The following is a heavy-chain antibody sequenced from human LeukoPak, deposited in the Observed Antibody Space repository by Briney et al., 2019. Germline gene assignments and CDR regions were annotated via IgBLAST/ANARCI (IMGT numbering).Heavy chain of an antibody. CDR3: VKGTDY. CDR1: GFTFSAFG. Sequence: GGSLRLSCAASGFTFSAFGMGWVGQAPGKGLEWVSAISASGDDTYYEDSVKGRFAISRDNSKNTLYLQMNSLRVEDTAVYYCVKGTDYWGQGTLLTVSS. V-gene: IGHV3-23*01. J-gene: IGHJ4*02. CDR2: ISASGDDT.